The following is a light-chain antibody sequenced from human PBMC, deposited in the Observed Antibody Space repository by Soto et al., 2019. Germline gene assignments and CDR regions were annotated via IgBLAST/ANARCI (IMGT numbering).Light chain of an antibody. J-gene: IGKJ1*01. CDR3: LQDINYPWT. CDR1: QSISTY. CDR2: GAS. V-gene: IGKV1-6*01. Sequence: IQMTQSPSSLSASVGDRVTITCRASQSISTYLNWYQQKPGKAPKLLIYGASNLQSGVPPRFSGSGSGTDFTLAISSLQPEDSATYYCLQDINYPWTLGQGTKVDIK.